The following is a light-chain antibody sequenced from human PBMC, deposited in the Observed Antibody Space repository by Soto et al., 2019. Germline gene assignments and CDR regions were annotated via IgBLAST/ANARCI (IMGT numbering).Light chain of an antibody. Sequence: QSVLTQPASVSGSFGQSITICCTGTSSDVGGYNYVAWYQQHPGKAPKLLIYDVINRPSGVSNRFSGSKSGNTASLTISGLQAEDEADYYCSSYKRSHTYVFGSGTKVTVL. CDR2: DVI. V-gene: IGLV2-14*01. CDR3: SSYKRSHTYV. J-gene: IGLJ1*01. CDR1: SSDVGGYNY.